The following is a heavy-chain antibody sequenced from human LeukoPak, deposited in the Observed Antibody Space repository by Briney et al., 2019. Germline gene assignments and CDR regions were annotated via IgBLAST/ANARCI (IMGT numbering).Heavy chain of an antibody. Sequence: GGSLRLSCTASGFTFGDYAMSWVRQAPGKGLEWVSFIRSKAYGGTTEYATSVKGRFTISRDDSKSIGYLQVNSLKTEDTAVYYCTRWEASYFDYWGQGTLVTVSS. CDR3: TRWEASYFDY. J-gene: IGHJ4*02. D-gene: IGHD1-26*01. V-gene: IGHV3-49*04. CDR2: IRSKAYGGTT. CDR1: GFTFGDYA.